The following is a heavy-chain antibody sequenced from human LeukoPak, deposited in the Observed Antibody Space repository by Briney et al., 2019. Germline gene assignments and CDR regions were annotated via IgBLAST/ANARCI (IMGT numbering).Heavy chain of an antibody. V-gene: IGHV3-21*01. Sequence: PGGSLRLSCAASGFTFSSYSMNWVRQAPGKGLEWVSSISSSSSYIYYADSVKGRFTISRDNAKNSLYLQMNSLRAEDTAVYYCAKHLRRRFFSKTLGFDPWGQGTLVTVSS. CDR1: GFTFSSYS. D-gene: IGHD3-3*01. J-gene: IGHJ5*02. CDR2: ISSSSSYI. CDR3: AKHLRRRFFSKTLGFDP.